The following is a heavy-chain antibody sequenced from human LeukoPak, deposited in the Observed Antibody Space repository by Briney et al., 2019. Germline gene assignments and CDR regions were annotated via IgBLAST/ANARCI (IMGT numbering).Heavy chain of an antibody. CDR3: ARAQHDY. CDR2: IGDPSST. V-gene: IGHV3-23*01. D-gene: IGHD1-1*01. CDR1: GFPFNIHA. J-gene: IGHJ4*02. Sequence: GGSLRLSCAASGFPFNIHAMSWVRQAPGKGLEWVSTIGDPSSTYYADSVKGRFTISRDDSKNTLFLQMNGVRAEDTAVYYCARAQHDYWGQGTLVTVSS.